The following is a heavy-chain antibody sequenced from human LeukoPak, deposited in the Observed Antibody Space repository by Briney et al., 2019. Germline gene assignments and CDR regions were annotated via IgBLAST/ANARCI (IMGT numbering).Heavy chain of an antibody. CDR2: FDPEDGET. CDR1: GYTLTELS. D-gene: IGHD5-18*01. Sequence: ASVKVSCKVSGYTLTELSMHWERQAPGKGLEWMGGFDPEDGETIYAQKFQGRVTMTEDTSTDTAYMEPSSLRSEDTAVYYCATGVDTAMFPFDYWGQGTLVTVSS. CDR3: ATGVDTAMFPFDY. V-gene: IGHV1-24*01. J-gene: IGHJ4*02.